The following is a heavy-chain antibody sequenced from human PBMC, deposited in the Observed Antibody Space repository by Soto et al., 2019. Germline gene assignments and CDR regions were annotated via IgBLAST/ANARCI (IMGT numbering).Heavy chain of an antibody. CDR3: ERVSLYYDSSGPRKNWFDP. CDR1: GDGVSSNSAA. D-gene: IGHD3-22*01. V-gene: IGHV6-1*01. Sequence: QTLSLACAISGDGVSSNSAACNWIRHSPSRGLEWLGRTYYRSKWYNDYAVSLKSRITINPDTSKNQFSLQLNSVTPEDTAVYYCERVSLYYDSSGPRKNWFDPWGQGTLVTVSS. CDR2: TYYRSKWYN. J-gene: IGHJ5*02.